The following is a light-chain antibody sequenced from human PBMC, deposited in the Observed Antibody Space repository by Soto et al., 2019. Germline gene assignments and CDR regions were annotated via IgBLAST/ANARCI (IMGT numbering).Light chain of an antibody. J-gene: IGKJ5*01. Sequence: NGVTQAPGKLSLFSGEKAPLSCGASQSISSSFLAWYQQKPGQAPRLLIYGASSRATGIPDRFSGTGSETDFTLTISRLEPEDFAVYYCQQYDNSPITFGQGTRLEIK. CDR2: GAS. CDR3: QQYDNSPIT. V-gene: IGKV3-20*01. CDR1: QSISSSF.